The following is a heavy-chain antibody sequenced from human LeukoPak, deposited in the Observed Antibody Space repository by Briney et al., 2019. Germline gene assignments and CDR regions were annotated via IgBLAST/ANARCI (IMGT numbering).Heavy chain of an antibody. V-gene: IGHV3-30*03. CDR1: GFTFSSYG. J-gene: IGHJ4*02. CDR2: ISYDGSNK. CDR3: SVLLWFGELR. D-gene: IGHD3-10*01. Sequence: GGSLRLSCAASGFTFSSYGMHWVRQAPGKGLEWVAVISYDGSNKYYADSVKGRFTISRDNSKNTLYLQMNSLRAEDTAVYYCSVLLWFGELRWGQGTLVTVSS.